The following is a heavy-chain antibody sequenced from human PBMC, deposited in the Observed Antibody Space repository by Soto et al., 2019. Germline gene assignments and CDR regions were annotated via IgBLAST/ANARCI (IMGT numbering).Heavy chain of an antibody. CDR2: IIPIFGTA. D-gene: IGHD2-2*02. CDR1: GGTFSSYA. J-gene: IGHJ6*02. CDR3: AREDGYCSSTSCYTNYYYGMDV. Sequence: QVQLVQSGAEVKKPGSSVKVSCKASGGTFSSYAISWVRQAPGQGLEWMGGIIPIFGTANYAQKFQGRVTITADESTSTAYMELSSLRSEDTAVYYCAREDGYCSSTSCYTNYYYGMDVWGQGTTVTVSS. V-gene: IGHV1-69*01.